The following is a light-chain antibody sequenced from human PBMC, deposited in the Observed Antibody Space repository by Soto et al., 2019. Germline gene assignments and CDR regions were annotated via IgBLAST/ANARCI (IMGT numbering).Light chain of an antibody. Sequence: EIVLTQSPGTLSLSPGERATLSCRAIQSVGSSYLAWYQQKPGQAPRLLIYGASSRATGIPDRFSGSGSGTDFTLTISRLEPEDFAVYYCQQYDSSPRYTFGQGTKVDIK. J-gene: IGKJ2*01. CDR1: QSVGSSY. V-gene: IGKV3-20*01. CDR3: QQYDSSPRYT. CDR2: GAS.